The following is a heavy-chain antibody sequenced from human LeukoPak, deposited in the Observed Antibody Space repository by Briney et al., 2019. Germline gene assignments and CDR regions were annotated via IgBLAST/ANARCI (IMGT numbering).Heavy chain of an antibody. V-gene: IGHV1-69*04. CDR3: ARGSRSYSSAYDY. CDR2: IIPILGIA. J-gene: IGHJ4*02. Sequence: SVKVSCKASGYTFTGYYMHWVRQAPGQGLEWMGRIIPILGIANYAQKFQGRVTITADKSTSTAYMELSSLRSEDTAVYYCARGSRSYSSAYDYWGQGTLVTVSS. CDR1: GYTFTGYY. D-gene: IGHD1-26*01.